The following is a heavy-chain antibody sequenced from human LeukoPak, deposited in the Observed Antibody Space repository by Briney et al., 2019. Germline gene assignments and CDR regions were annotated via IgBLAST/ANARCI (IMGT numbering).Heavy chain of an antibody. J-gene: IGHJ4*02. V-gene: IGHV4-38-2*02. CDR3: ARDQSDLLTGYYTDY. Sequence: GSLRLSCAASGFYFANYAMSWIRQPPGTGLEWIGSIYYSGSTYYNPSLKSRVTISVDTSKNQFSLRLSSVTAADTAVYYCARDQSDLLTGYYTDYWGQGTLVTVSS. CDR2: IYYSGST. D-gene: IGHD3-9*01. CDR1: GFYFANYA.